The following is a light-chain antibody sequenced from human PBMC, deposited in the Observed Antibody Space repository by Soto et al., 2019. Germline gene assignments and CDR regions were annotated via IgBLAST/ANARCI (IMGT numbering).Light chain of an antibody. CDR3: QHFDNSWT. V-gene: IGKV1-33*01. CDR2: DAS. CDR1: QDISNY. Sequence: DIQMTQSPSSLSASVGDRVTITCQASQDISNYVNWYQQKPGTAPKLLIFDASNLETGVPSRFSGSGSGTHFTFTITSLQPEDIATYYCQHFDNSWTFGLGTKVDIK. J-gene: IGKJ1*01.